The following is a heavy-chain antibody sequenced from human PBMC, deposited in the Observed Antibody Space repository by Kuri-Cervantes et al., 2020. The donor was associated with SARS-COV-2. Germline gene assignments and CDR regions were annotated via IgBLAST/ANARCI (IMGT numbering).Heavy chain of an antibody. J-gene: IGHJ6*02. CDR3: AKALSASRGYFFYGMDG. Sequence: GGSLRLSCAASGFTFSYYGMHWVRQAPGKGLEWVGFVRRDGSNYYYADSVKGRFTISRDNSKNSLYLEMNSLRPEDTAVYYCAKALSASRGYFFYGMDGWGRGTTVTVSS. CDR2: VRRDGSNY. D-gene: IGHD2-2*03. V-gene: IGHV3-30*02. CDR1: GFTFSYYG.